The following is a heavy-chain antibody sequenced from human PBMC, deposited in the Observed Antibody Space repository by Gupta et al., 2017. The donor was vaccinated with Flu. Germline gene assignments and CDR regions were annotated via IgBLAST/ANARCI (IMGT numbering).Heavy chain of an antibody. CDR1: GFMYNNFA. Sequence: SGFMYNNFAMNWVRQAPGKGLEWVAALSRAGGSTYYADSVKGRFTISRDNSKNTLSLQMNSLRAEDTALYYCAKDQGGSWGYGMDVWGQGTTVIVSS. CDR3: AKDQGGSWGYGMDV. D-gene: IGHD3-10*01. CDR2: LSRAGGST. V-gene: IGHV3-23*01. J-gene: IGHJ6*02.